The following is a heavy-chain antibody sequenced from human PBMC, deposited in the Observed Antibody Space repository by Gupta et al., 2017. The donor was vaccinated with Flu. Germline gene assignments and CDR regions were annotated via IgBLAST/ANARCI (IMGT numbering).Heavy chain of an antibody. J-gene: IGHJ5*02. CDR3: AKDLSVVVPAARPTPDKFDP. D-gene: IGHD2-2*02. CDR2: ISGSGGST. CDR1: GVTVSSYA. V-gene: IGHV3-23*01. Sequence: EVQLLESGGGVVQPGESLRLPWAASGVTVSSYAMSWVRQGPGKGLEWVSAISGSGGSTYYADSVKGRFTIARDNSKNTLYLQRNSLIAEETAVYYCAKDLSVVVPAARPTPDKFDPWGHGTLVPVYS.